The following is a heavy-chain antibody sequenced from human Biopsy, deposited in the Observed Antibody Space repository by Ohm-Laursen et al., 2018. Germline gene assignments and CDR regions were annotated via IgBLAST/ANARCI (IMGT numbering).Heavy chain of an antibody. CDR2: NIPILGTG. D-gene: IGHD3-9*01. Sequence: SSVKVSCKAPGVTFSNYGVNWVRQAPGHGLEWLGGNIPILGTGNYAQKLQDRVTVAADTSTSTATMELRSLRSDDTAVYYCATKLTGYFHHWGQGTLVIVSS. CDR1: GVTFSNYG. J-gene: IGHJ1*01. CDR3: ATKLTGYFHH. V-gene: IGHV1-69*06.